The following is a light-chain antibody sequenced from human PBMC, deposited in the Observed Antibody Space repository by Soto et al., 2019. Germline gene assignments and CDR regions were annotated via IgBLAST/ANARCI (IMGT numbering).Light chain of an antibody. CDR2: GTS. CDR3: QPCSDWPPT. J-gene: IGKJ4*01. Sequence: EVVMRQSPATLSVSPGERATLSCRASQSIGDNLAWYQHKPGQAPRLLIYGTSARATGVPTRFSGSGSGAEFTLTICSLQSEDFAVYYCQPCSDWPPTFGGGTKVDIK. V-gene: IGKV3-15*01. CDR1: QSIGDN.